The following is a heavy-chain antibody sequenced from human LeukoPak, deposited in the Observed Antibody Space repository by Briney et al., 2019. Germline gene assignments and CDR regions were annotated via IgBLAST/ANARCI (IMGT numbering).Heavy chain of an antibody. V-gene: IGHV1-3*01. D-gene: IGHD3-3*01. J-gene: IGHJ4*02. CDR2: INAGNGNT. CDR1: GYTFTSYA. CDR3: ARGDRITIFGVVNL. Sequence: GASVKVSCKASGYTFTSYAVHWVRQAPGQRLEWMGWINAGNGNTKYSQKFQGRVTITRDTSASTAYMELSSLRSEDTAVYYCARGDRITIFGVVNLWGQGTLVTVSS.